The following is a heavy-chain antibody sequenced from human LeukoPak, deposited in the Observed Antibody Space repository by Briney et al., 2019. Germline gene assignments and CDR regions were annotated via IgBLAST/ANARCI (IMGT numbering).Heavy chain of an antibody. CDR3: ARDNELLWFGGSDY. J-gene: IGHJ4*02. Sequence: GGSLRLSCAASGFTFSSYAMSWIRQAPGKGLEWVSYISSSGSTIYYADSVKGRFTISRDNAKNSLYLQMNSLRAEDTAVYYCARDNELLWFGGSDYWGQGTLVTVSS. V-gene: IGHV3-11*01. CDR1: GFTFSSYA. CDR2: ISSSGSTI. D-gene: IGHD3-10*01.